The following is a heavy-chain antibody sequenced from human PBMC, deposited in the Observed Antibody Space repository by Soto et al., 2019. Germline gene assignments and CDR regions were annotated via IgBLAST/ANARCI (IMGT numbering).Heavy chain of an antibody. Sequence: SETLSLTCAVYGGSFSGYYWSWIRQPPGKVLQWIGKINHIGTTNYNPSLKSRVTISVDTSKNQFSLKLSSVTAADTAVYYCARFDSSGWYFDYWGQGNLVTVSS. D-gene: IGHD6-19*01. J-gene: IGHJ4*02. CDR3: ARFDSSGWYFDY. CDR2: INHIGTT. V-gene: IGHV4-34*01. CDR1: GGSFSGYY.